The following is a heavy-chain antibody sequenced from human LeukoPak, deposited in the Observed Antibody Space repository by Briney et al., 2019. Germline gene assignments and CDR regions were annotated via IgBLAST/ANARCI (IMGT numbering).Heavy chain of an antibody. V-gene: IGHV4-59*01. CDR1: GGSISSYD. Sequence: SETLSLTCTVSGGSISSYDWSWIRQPPGKGLEWIGYIYYSGSTNYNPSLKSRVTISVDTSKNQFSLKLSSVTAADTAVYYCARTYDFWSGPTNWFDPWGQGTLVTVSS. CDR2: IYYSGST. CDR3: ARTYDFWSGPTNWFDP. D-gene: IGHD3-3*01. J-gene: IGHJ5*02.